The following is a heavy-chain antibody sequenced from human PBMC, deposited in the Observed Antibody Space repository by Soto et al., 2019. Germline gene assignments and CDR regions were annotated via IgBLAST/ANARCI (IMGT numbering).Heavy chain of an antibody. J-gene: IGHJ6*02. CDR3: AKDPYPYYYDSSGFLMDV. Sequence: PGGSLRLSCAASGFTFSSYGMHWVRQAPGKGLEWVAVISYDGSNKYYADPVKGRFTISRDNSKNTLYLQMNSLRAEDTAVYYCAKDPYPYYYDSSGFLMDVWGQGTTVTVSS. CDR2: ISYDGSNK. D-gene: IGHD3-22*01. CDR1: GFTFSSYG. V-gene: IGHV3-30*18.